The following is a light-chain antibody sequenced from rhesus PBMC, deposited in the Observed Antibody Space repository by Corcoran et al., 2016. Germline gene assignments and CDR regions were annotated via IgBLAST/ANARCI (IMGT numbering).Light chain of an antibody. CDR2: KVT. CDR3: VQSKEDPRT. Sequence: DIVMTQTPLSLPVTPGEPASIFCRSSQSLLHSNGNTYLHWYLQKPGQSPRLLVYKVTNRESGVPVRVSGGGSATGFTLRISRLGPEDVGVYYCVQSKEDPRTFDQGTKVDIK. V-gene: IGKV2S2*01. J-gene: IGKJ1*01. CDR1: QSLLHSNGNTY.